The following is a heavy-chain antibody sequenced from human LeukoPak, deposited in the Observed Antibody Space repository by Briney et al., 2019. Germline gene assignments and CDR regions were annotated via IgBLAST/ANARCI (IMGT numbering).Heavy chain of an antibody. V-gene: IGHV4-4*02. Sequence: SETLSLTCAVSGGTISSSNWWSWVRQPPGKGLEWIGEIYHSGTTNYNPSLTSRATISIDKSKTQLSLKVDSVTAADTAVYYCARTRQGSNTFDLWGQGTMVTVSS. J-gene: IGHJ3*01. CDR3: ARTRQGSNTFDL. D-gene: IGHD3-10*01. CDR1: GGTISSSNW. CDR2: IYHSGTT.